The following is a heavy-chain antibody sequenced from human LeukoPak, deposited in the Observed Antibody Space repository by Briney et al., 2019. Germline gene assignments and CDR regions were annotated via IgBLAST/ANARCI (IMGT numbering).Heavy chain of an antibody. Sequence: RASVKVSCKASGYAFTSYGISWVRQAPGQGLEWMGWISAYNGNTNYAQKLQGRVTMITDTSTSTAYMELRSLRSDDTAVYYCARAPKVVVVAARDNWFDPWGQGTLVTVSS. D-gene: IGHD2-15*01. CDR3: ARAPKVVVVAARDNWFDP. CDR1: GYAFTSYG. V-gene: IGHV1-18*01. CDR2: ISAYNGNT. J-gene: IGHJ5*02.